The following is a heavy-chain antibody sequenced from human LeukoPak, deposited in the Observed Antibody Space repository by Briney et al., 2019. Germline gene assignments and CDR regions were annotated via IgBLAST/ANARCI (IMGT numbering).Heavy chain of an antibody. D-gene: IGHD2-2*01. CDR3: AKGLPCSSASCNPTFFYYGMDV. J-gene: IGHJ6*02. CDR1: GFTFRNHA. Sequence: GGSLRLSCAASGFTFRNHAMHWVRQAPGKGLEWVSSIGGSGGNIFYADSVKGRFTISRDNSKNTLHLQVSSLRAEDTAVYYCAKGLPCSSASCNPTFFYYGMDVWGQGTTVTVSS. V-gene: IGHV3-23*01. CDR2: IGGSGGNI.